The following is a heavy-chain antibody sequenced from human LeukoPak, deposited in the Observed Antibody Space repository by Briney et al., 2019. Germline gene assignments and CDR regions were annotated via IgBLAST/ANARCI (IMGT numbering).Heavy chain of an antibody. CDR2: IYYSGST. D-gene: IGHD1-1*01. CDR3: ARLFNWSPQG. J-gene: IGHJ4*02. V-gene: IGHV4-39*01. CDR1: GGSISSSSYY. Sequence: SDTLSLTCTVSGGSISSSSYYWGWIRQPPGKGLEWIGSIYYSGSTYYNPSLKSRVTISVDTSKNQFSLKLSSVTASDTAVYYCARLFNWSPQGWGQGTLVTVSS.